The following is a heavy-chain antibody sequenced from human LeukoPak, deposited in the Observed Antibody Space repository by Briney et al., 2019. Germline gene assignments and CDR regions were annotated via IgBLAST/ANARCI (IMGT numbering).Heavy chain of an antibody. CDR2: ISAYTGRP. Sequence: GASVKVSCKASGYTFIDYGLTGVRQATGQGFDWMGLISAYTGRPNYAQKLQGTVTTTTDPSSRTAYMDLRSLRSDDTAVYYCARTVVATGAFDIWGQGTLVIVSS. D-gene: IGHD1-26*01. V-gene: IGHV1-18*01. CDR3: ARTVVATGAFDI. CDR1: GYTFIDYG. J-gene: IGHJ3*02.